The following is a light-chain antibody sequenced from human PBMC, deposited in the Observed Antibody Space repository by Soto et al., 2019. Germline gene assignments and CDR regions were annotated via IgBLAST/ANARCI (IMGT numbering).Light chain of an antibody. J-gene: IGKJ2*01. CDR1: QSVNSNY. CDR2: DTS. Sequence: EIVLTQSPGTLSLSPGESATLSCRASQSVNSNYLAWYQQKPGQAPRLLIYDTSSRATGIPDRFSGGGSGTDFTLTISRLEPEDFAVYYCQHYTDSRTFGQGTKLEIK. CDR3: QHYTDSRT. V-gene: IGKV3-20*01.